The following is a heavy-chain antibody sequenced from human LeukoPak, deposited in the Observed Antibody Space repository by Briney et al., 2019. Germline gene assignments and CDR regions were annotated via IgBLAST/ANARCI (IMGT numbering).Heavy chain of an antibody. V-gene: IGHV3-66*01. Sequence: GGSLRLSCAASGXTVSSNYMTWVRQAPGKGLEWVSVIYGGGTTYYADSVKGKFTISRDNSKNTLYLQMNSLRVEDTAVYYCARDRVETAMGPQFRTYYYYGMDVWGQGTTVTVSS. D-gene: IGHD5-18*01. CDR2: IYGGGTT. CDR3: ARDRVETAMGPQFRTYYYYGMDV. J-gene: IGHJ6*02. CDR1: GXTVSSNY.